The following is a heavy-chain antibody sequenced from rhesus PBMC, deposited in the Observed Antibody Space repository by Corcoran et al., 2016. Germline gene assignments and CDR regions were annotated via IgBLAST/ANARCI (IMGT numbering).Heavy chain of an antibody. CDR1: GGSLNNFW. Sequence: QVQLQESGPGLVKPSETLSLTCGVSGGSLNNFWWSWLRQAPGKGLDWIGEIPGSLGATNYNPSLKRRVSLSKDASKIQVSLTLNSVTAADTATYYCAREYCDGNSCVDGFDFWGPGTPITISS. J-gene: IGHJ2*01. CDR3: AREYCDGNSCVDGFDF. CDR2: IPGSLGAT. V-gene: IGHV4-80*01. D-gene: IGHD2-15*01.